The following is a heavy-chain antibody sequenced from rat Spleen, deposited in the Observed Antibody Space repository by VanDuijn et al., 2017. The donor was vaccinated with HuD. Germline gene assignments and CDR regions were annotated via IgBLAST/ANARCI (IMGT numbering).Heavy chain of an antibody. CDR2: ISSGGST. J-gene: IGHJ2*01. D-gene: IGHD3-5*01. V-gene: IGHV2S12*01. CDR3: TRGEHSGFDY. CDR1: GFSLTSNG. Sequence: QVQLKESGPGLVQPSQTLSLTCTVSGFSLTSNGVSWVRQPPGKGLEWIAAISSGGSTYYNSALKSRLSISRDTSKSQVFLKMNSLQTEDTAIYFCTRGEHSGFDYWGQGVMVTVSS.